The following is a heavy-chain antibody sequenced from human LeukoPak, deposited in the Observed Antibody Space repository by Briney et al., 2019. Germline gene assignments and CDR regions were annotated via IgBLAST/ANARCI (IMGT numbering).Heavy chain of an antibody. CDR2: IYPGDSDT. CDR1: GYNFPSYW. CDR3: ARASTLDY. D-gene: IGHD1-1*01. Sequence: GESLKISCKGSGYNFPSYWIGWVRQLPGKGLEWVGIIYPGDSDTRYSPSFQGQVTISDDRSITTAYLQWSSLRASDTAIYYCARASTLDYWGQGTLVTVSS. V-gene: IGHV5-51*01. J-gene: IGHJ4*02.